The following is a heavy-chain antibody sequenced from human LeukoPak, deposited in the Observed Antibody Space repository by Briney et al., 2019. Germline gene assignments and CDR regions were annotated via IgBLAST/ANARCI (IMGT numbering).Heavy chain of an antibody. Sequence: GGSLRLSCAASGFTFSSYSMNWVRQAPGKGLEWVSSISSSSSYIYYADSVKGRFTISRDNAKNSLYLQMNSLRAEDTAVYYCARDLGYDYVWGSFDYWGQGTLVTVSS. J-gene: IGHJ4*02. CDR2: ISSSSSYI. CDR1: GFTFSSYS. CDR3: ARDLGYDYVWGSFDY. D-gene: IGHD3-16*01. V-gene: IGHV3-21*01.